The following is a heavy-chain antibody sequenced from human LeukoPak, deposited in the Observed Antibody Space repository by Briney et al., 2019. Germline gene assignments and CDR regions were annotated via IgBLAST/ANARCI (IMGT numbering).Heavy chain of an antibody. V-gene: IGHV4-34*01. D-gene: IGHD3-9*01. Sequence: SETLSLTCAVYGDSFSGYYWSWLRQPPGKGLEWLGEINHSGSTNYNPSLKSRVTISVDTSKNQFSLKLSSVAAADTAGYYCARGGPPYFDMLAETLDYCGQGNLGTASS. CDR3: ARGGPPYFDMLAETLDY. J-gene: IGHJ4*02. CDR2: INHSGST. CDR1: GDSFSGYY.